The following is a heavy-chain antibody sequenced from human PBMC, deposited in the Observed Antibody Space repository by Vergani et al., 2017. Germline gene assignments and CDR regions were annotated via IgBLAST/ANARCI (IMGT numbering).Heavy chain of an antibody. Sequence: QVQLQESGPGLVKPSQTLSLTCTVSGGSISSGSYYWSWIRQPAGKGLEWIWRIYTSGSSNYNPSLKSRVTISVDTSKNQFSLKLSSVTAADTAVYYCAGHGCQKHYYYDSSGYCEFDYWGQGTLVTVSS. CDR3: AGHGCQKHYYYDSSGYCEFDY. J-gene: IGHJ4*02. D-gene: IGHD3-22*01. CDR1: GGSISSGSYY. CDR2: IYTSGSS. V-gene: IGHV4-61*02.